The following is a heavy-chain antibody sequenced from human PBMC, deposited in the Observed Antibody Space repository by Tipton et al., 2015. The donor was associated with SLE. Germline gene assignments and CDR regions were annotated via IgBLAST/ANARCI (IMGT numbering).Heavy chain of an antibody. Sequence: TLSLTCTVSGGSIRNYFWHWIRQSPGKGLEWIGYVYDSGTTKYNPSLKSRLTISVDSSKVHFSLRLTSVTAADTAVYFCARAIGANYFNFWGQGSLVTVSS. CDR3: ARAIGANYFNF. V-gene: IGHV4-59*12. CDR1: GGSIRNYF. J-gene: IGHJ4*02. CDR2: VYDSGTT. D-gene: IGHD3-16*01.